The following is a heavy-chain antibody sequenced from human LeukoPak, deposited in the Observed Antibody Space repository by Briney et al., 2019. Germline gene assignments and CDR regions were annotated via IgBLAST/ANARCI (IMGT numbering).Heavy chain of an antibody. Sequence: ASVKVSCKASGYTFTGYYMHWVRQAPGQGLEWMGWINPNSGGTNYAQKFQGRVTMTRDTSISTAYMELSRLRSDDTAVYYCARDPYSSSWYSIPFDYWGQGTLVTVSS. CDR3: ARDPYSSSWYSIPFDY. CDR2: INPNSGGT. CDR1: GYTFTGYY. D-gene: IGHD6-13*01. V-gene: IGHV1-2*02. J-gene: IGHJ4*02.